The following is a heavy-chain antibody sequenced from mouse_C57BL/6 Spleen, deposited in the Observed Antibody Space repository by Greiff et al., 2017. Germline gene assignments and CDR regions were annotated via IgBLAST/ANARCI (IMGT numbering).Heavy chain of an antibody. J-gene: IGHJ3*01. Sequence: VQGVESGPELVKPGASVKLSCKASGYTFTSYDINWVKQRPGQGLEWIGWIYPRDGSTKYNEKFKGKATLTVDTSSSTAYMELHSLTSEDSAVYFCAREDYVQELPFAYWGQGTLVTV. D-gene: IGHD2-4*01. V-gene: IGHV1-85*01. CDR2: IYPRDGST. CDR3: AREDYVQELPFAY. CDR1: GYTFTSYD.